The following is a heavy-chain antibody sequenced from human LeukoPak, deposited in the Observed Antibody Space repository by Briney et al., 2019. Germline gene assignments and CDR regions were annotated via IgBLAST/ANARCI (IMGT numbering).Heavy chain of an antibody. CDR2: ISRSRSTI. CDR1: GFTFSSYS. D-gene: IGHD3-22*01. V-gene: IGHV3-48*04. Sequence: GGSLRLSCAASGFTFSSYSMNWVRQAPGKGLEWVSYISRSRSTILYADSVKGRFTISRDNAKNSLYLQMNSLRAEDTALYYCAKDRYYYDSSGYTAPDYWGQGTLVTVSS. CDR3: AKDRYYYDSSGYTAPDY. J-gene: IGHJ4*02.